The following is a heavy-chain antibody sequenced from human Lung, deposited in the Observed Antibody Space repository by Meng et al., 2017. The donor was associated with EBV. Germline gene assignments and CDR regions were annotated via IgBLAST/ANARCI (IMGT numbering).Heavy chain of an antibody. D-gene: IGHD5-18*01. J-gene: IGHJ5*02. CDR2: IYYSGDT. CDR1: GGSVDSCAYY. Sequence: QLQLQDYGSDRVQPSPALSLSCTVSGGSVDSCAYYWSWIRQRPGKGLEWIGYIYYSGDTDYNPSLKSRVTISMDTSKNQFSLKLSSVTAADTAVYYCARERDTRWFDPWGRGTLVTVSS. CDR3: ARERDTRWFDP. V-gene: IGHV4-31*03.